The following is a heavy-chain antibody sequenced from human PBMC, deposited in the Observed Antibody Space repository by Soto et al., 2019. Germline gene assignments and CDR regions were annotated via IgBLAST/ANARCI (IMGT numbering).Heavy chain of an antibody. V-gene: IGHV3-48*02. CDR3: ARVPPGAGAFDI. CDR1: GFTFSSYS. D-gene: IGHD1-1*01. Sequence: GGSLRLSCAASGFTFSSYSMNWVRQAPGKGLEWVSYISSSSSTIYYADSVKGRFTISRDNAKNSLYRQMNSLRDEDTAVYYCARVPPGAGAFDIWGQGTMVTVSS. CDR2: ISSSSSTI. J-gene: IGHJ3*02.